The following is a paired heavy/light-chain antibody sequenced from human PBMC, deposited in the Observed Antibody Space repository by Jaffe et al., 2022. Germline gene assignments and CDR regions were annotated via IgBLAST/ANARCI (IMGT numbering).Light chain of an antibody. J-gene: IGLJ2*01. CDR3: SSYTSSSTLPVV. CDR1: SSDVGGYNY. V-gene: IGLV2-14*01. Sequence: QSALTQPASVSGSPGQSITISCTGTSSDVGGYNYVSWYQQHPGKAPKLMIYEVSNRPSGVSNRFSGSKSGNTASLTISGLQAEDEADYYCSSYTSSSTLPVVFGGGTKLTVL. CDR2: EVS.
Heavy chain of an antibody. V-gene: IGHV4-61*02. Sequence: QVQLQESGPGLVKPSQTLSLTCTVSGGSISSGSYYWSWIRQPAGKGLEWIGRIYTSGSTNYNPSLKSRVTISVDTSKNQFSLKLSSVTAADTAVYYCARDGYGSGSYYNGARNAFDIWGQGTMVTVSS. D-gene: IGHD3-10*01. CDR2: IYTSGST. CDR3: ARDGYGSGSYYNGARNAFDI. CDR1: GGSISSGSYY. J-gene: IGHJ3*02.